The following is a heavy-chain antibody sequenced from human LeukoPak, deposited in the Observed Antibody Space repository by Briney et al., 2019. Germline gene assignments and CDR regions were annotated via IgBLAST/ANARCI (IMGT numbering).Heavy chain of an antibody. D-gene: IGHD6-19*01. J-gene: IGHJ4*02. CDR2: ISGSGDTT. CDR1: GFTFSNYA. V-gene: IGHV3-23*01. Sequence: PGGSLRLSCAASGFTFSNYAMTWVRQGPGRGLEWVSGISGSGDTTYYADSEKGRFTTSRDNFRNTLYLQMNSLTVADTAVYFCARESFKAVAGYLDYWGQGILVTVSS. CDR3: ARESFKAVAGYLDY.